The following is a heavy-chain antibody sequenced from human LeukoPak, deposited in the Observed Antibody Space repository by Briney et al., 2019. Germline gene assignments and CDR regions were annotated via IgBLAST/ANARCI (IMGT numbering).Heavy chain of an antibody. CDR3: ARGYYSDTTGYNPLDH. CDR2: ISSSGSSM. J-gene: IGHJ4*02. Sequence: GGFLRLSCAASGFTFSSYEMNWVRQAPGKGLEWISYISSSGSSMSYADSVKGRFTISRDNAKNSMYLQMTSLRAGDAAVYYCARGYYSDTTGYNPLDHWGQGTLVTVSS. D-gene: IGHD3-22*01. V-gene: IGHV3-48*03. CDR1: GFTFSSYE.